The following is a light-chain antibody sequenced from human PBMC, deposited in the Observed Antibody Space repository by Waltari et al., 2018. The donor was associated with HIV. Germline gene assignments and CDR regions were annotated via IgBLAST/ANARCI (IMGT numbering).Light chain of an antibody. CDR2: DGS. J-gene: IGKJ4*01. CDR1: QSVNDD. V-gene: IGKV3-11*01. CDR3: QQRSNWPPRT. Sequence: EIVLTQCPATLSLCPGDRATLSCRARQSVNDDIAGYQYKPGQAPRLLIYDGSTSATGIPARFSGSRSETDFTLTISSREPEDFAGYYCQQRSNWPPRTFGGGTKVEIK.